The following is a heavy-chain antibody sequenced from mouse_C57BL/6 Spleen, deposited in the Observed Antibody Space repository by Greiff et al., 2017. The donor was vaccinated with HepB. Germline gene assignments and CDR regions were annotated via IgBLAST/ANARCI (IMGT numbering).Heavy chain of an antibody. Sequence: EVKLVESGGGLVKPGGSLKLSCAASGFTFGSYAMSWVRQTPEKRLEWVATISDGGSYTYYPDNVKGRFTISRDNAKNNLYLQMSHLKSEDTAMYYCARGTGTHFDYWGQGTTLTVSS. V-gene: IGHV5-4*03. CDR3: ARGTGTHFDY. J-gene: IGHJ2*01. CDR2: ISDGGSYT. CDR1: GFTFGSYA. D-gene: IGHD4-1*01.